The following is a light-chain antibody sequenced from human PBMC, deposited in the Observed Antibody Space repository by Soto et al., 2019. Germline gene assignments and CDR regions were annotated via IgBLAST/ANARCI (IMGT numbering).Light chain of an antibody. Sequence: QSALTQPRSVSGSPGQSVAISCAGTSSDVGRYNYVSWYQQYPGKAPKLIIYDVTKRPSGVPDRFSGSKSGNTAPLTISGLQAEDEADYYCCSFAGLFGGGTKLTVL. CDR3: CSFAGL. J-gene: IGLJ2*01. CDR2: DVT. CDR1: SSDVGRYNY. V-gene: IGLV2-11*01.